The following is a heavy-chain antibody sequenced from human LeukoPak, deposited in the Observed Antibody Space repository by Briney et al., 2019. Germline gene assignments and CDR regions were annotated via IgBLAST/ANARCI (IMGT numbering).Heavy chain of an antibody. CDR3: ARHRVGATTDFDY. Sequence: SETLSLTCTVSGYSINSGYYWGWIRQPPGKGLEWIGSIYHSGSTYFNPSLKSRVTISVDTSKNQFSLKLSSVTAADTAVYYCARHRVGATTDFDYWGQGTLVTVSS. CDR1: GYSINSGYY. D-gene: IGHD1-26*01. V-gene: IGHV4-38-2*02. J-gene: IGHJ4*02. CDR2: IYHSGST.